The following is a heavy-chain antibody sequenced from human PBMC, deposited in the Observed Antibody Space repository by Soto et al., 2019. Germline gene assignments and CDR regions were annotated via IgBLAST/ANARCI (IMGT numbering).Heavy chain of an antibody. CDR1: GYTFTGYY. CDR2: INPNSGGT. CDR3: ASYYYGSGSLYYYYGMDV. V-gene: IGHV1-2*02. D-gene: IGHD3-10*01. J-gene: IGHJ6*02. Sequence: QVQLVQSGAEVKKPGASVKVSCKASGYTFTGYYMHWVRQAPGQGLEWMGWINPNSGGTNYAQKFQGGVTMTRDTSISTAYMELSRLRSDDTAVYYCASYYYGSGSLYYYYGMDVWGQGTTVTVSS.